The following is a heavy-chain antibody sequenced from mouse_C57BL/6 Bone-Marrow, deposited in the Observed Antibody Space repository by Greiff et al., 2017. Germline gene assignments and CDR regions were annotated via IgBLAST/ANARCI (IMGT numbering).Heavy chain of an antibody. J-gene: IGHJ4*01. V-gene: IGHV1-74*01. Sequence: QVQLQQPGAELVKPGASVKLSSKPSAYTSPTSWMPWVKQRPAQGLGWIGRIHPSDSEPNYNQKFKGKATLTVDKSSSTAYMQLSSLTSEDSAVYYCAIPLYYDPYYYAMDYWGQGTSVTVSS. D-gene: IGHD2-4*01. CDR2: IHPSDSEP. CDR1: AYTSPTSW. CDR3: AIPLYYDPYYYAMDY.